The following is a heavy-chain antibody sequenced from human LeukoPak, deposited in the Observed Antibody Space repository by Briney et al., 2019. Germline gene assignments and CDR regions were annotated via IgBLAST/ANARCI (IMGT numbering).Heavy chain of an antibody. D-gene: IGHD3-22*01. CDR1: GGSISSYY. J-gene: IGHJ4*02. V-gene: IGHV4-59*01. CDR2: IYYSGGT. CDR3: ARGGGYDISGYYYGFDY. Sequence: PSETLSLTCTVSGGSISSYYWSWIQQPPGKGLEWIGYIYYSGGTNYNPSLKSRVTISVDTSKNQFSLKLSSVTAADTAVYYCARGGGYDISGYYYGFDYWGQGTLVTVSS.